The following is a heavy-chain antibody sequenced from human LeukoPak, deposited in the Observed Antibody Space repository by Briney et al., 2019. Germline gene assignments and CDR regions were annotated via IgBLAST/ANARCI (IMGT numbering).Heavy chain of an antibody. CDR3: ARSNWGLGNYFDY. D-gene: IGHD7-27*01. Sequence: GGSLRLSCAASGFTFSSYEMNWVRQAPGKGLEWVSYISSSGSTIYYADSVKGRFTISRDDAKNSLYLQMNGLRAEDTAVYYCARSNWGLGNYFDYWGQGTLVTVSS. J-gene: IGHJ4*02. CDR2: ISSSGSTI. V-gene: IGHV3-48*03. CDR1: GFTFSSYE.